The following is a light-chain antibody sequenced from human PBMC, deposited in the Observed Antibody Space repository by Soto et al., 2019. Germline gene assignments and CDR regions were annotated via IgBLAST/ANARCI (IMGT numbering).Light chain of an antibody. V-gene: IGKV3-20*01. CDR1: QSVSSSY. J-gene: IGKJ3*01. CDR2: GAS. Sequence: EIVLTQSPGTLSLPPGERATLSCRASQSVSSSYLAWYQQKPGQAPRLLIHGASSRATGIPDRFSGSGSGTDFTLTISRLEPEDFAVYYCQQYGSSPPFTFGPGTKVDIK. CDR3: QQYGSSPPFT.